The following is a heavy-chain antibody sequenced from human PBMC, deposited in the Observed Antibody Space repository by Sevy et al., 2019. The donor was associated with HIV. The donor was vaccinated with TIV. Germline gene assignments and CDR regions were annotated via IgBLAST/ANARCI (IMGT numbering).Heavy chain of an antibody. J-gene: IGHJ6*02. V-gene: IGHV4-59*13. CDR3: ARERGGVYSSDWAHYYYGMDV. Sequence: SETLSLTCTVSGGSISSYYWSWIRQPPGKGLEWIGYIYYSGSTNYNPSLKSRVTISVDTSKNQFSLKLSSVTAADTAVYYCARERGGVYSSDWAHYYYGMDVWGQGTTVTVSS. CDR2: IYYSGST. D-gene: IGHD6-19*01. CDR1: GGSISSYY.